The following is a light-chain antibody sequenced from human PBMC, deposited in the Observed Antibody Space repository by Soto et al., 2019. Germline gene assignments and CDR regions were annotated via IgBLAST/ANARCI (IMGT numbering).Light chain of an antibody. CDR1: QSVSSSY. J-gene: IGKJ2*01. V-gene: IGKV3-20*01. CDR2: GAS. Sequence: EIVLTQSPGTLSLSPGDRATLSCRASQSVSSSYLAWYQQKPGQAPGLLIYGASSRATGIPDRFSGSGSGTDFTLTISRLEPEDFAVYYCQQYNIWPSTFGQGTKLEIK. CDR3: QQYNIWPST.